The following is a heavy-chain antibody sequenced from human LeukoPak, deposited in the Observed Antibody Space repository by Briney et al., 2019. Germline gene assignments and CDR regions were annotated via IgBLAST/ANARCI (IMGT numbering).Heavy chain of an antibody. Sequence: GGSLRLSCAASGFTFSSYWMSWVRQAPGKGLEWVANIKQDGSEEYYVDSVKGRFTISRDNAKNSLYLQMNSLRAEDTAVYYCARVSGYDFWSGYPCYFDYWGQGTLVTVSS. CDR2: IKQDGSEE. CDR1: GFTFSSYW. V-gene: IGHV3-7*01. D-gene: IGHD3-3*01. J-gene: IGHJ4*02. CDR3: ARVSGYDFWSGYPCYFDY.